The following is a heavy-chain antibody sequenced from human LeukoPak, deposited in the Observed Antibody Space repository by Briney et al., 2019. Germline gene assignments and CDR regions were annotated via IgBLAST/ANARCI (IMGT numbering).Heavy chain of an antibody. Sequence: GGSLRLSCAASGFTFSSYAMSWVRQAPVKGLEWVSAISGSGGSTYDADSVKGRFTISRDNSKKTLYLQMNSLRAEDTAVYYCAKDNWNYGHSSYYYGMDVWGQGTTVTVSS. CDR1: GFTFSSYA. D-gene: IGHD1-7*01. V-gene: IGHV3-23*01. CDR3: AKDNWNYGHSSYYYGMDV. J-gene: IGHJ6*02. CDR2: ISGSGGST.